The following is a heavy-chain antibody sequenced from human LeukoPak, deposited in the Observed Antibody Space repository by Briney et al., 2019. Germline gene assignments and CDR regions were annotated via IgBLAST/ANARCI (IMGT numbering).Heavy chain of an antibody. V-gene: IGHV3-7*03. CDR3: ARDVYGLGSLDV. Sequence: GGSLRLSCAASGFTFSSYGMHWVRQAPGKGLEWVANIKQDGSEKYYVDSVKGRFTISRDNAKNSLYLQMNSLRAEDTAVYYCARDVYGLGSLDVWGQGTTVTVSS. CDR2: IKQDGSEK. J-gene: IGHJ6*02. D-gene: IGHD3-10*01. CDR1: GFTFSSYG.